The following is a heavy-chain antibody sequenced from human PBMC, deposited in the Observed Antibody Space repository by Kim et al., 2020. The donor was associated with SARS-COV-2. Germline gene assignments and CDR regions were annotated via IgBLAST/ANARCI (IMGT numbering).Heavy chain of an antibody. CDR2: GNNK. J-gene: IGHJ4*02. Sequence: GNNKYYAACVKGRFTISRDTSKNTVYLQINSLRAEDTAVYYCARTSDYDYWGQGTLVTVSS. CDR3: ARTSDYDY. V-gene: IGHV3-30*03.